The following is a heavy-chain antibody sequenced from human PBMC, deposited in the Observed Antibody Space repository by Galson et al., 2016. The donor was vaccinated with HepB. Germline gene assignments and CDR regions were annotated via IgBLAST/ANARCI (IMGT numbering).Heavy chain of an antibody. V-gene: IGHV3-30*18. CDR3: AKRHEFCPPVGCSVDY. CDR1: GFTFRSYG. D-gene: IGHD3-10*02. CDR2: DSMDGRRK. J-gene: IGHJ4*02. Sequence: SLRLSCAASGFTFRSYGMSWVRQAPGKGLEWVAADSMDGRRKFYADSVRGRFTISRDNSNNMLFLQMDSLRPDDTAVYYCAKRHEFCPPVGCSVDYWGQGTLVSVSS.